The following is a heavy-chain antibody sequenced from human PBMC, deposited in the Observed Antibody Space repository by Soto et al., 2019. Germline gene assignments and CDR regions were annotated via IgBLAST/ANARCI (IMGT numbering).Heavy chain of an antibody. D-gene: IGHD5-18*01. CDR1: GYTFTSYG. J-gene: IGHJ4*02. CDR3: ASSLLVGYGLEGESD. Sequence: QVQLVQSGAEVKKPGASVKVSCKASGYTFTSYGISWVRQAPGQGLEWMGWISAYNGNTNYAQKLQGRVTMTTGTSTSTAYMELRGLRSDDSAVYYCASSLLVGYGLEGESDWGEGTLVTVSS. CDR2: ISAYNGNT. V-gene: IGHV1-18*01.